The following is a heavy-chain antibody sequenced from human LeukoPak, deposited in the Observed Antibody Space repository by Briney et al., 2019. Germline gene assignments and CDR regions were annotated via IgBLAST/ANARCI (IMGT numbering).Heavy chain of an antibody. Sequence: QPGGSLRLSCAASGFPFDRYWMSWVRLAPGKGLEWVANIKHGGSEKTFGDSVKGRFTISRDNAENSLYLQMNSLRAEDTAVYYCARQPIYEAYFDFWGQGTLVTVSS. CDR3: ARQPIYEAYFDF. V-gene: IGHV3-7*01. D-gene: IGHD3-16*01. CDR2: IKHGGSEK. CDR1: GFPFDRYW. J-gene: IGHJ4*02.